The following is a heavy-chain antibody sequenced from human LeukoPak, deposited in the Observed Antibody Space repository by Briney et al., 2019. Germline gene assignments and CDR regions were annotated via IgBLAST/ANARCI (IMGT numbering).Heavy chain of an antibody. Sequence: GGSLRLSCAASGFTFSDYYMSWIRQAPGKGLEWVSYISSSGSTIYYADSVKGRFTISRDDAKNSVFLEMNSLRAEDTAVYYCTRMAWRSRPFDYWGQGTLVTVSS. CDR3: TRMAWRSRPFDY. V-gene: IGHV3-11*04. J-gene: IGHJ4*02. CDR2: ISSSGSTI. D-gene: IGHD2-2*01. CDR1: GFTFSDYY.